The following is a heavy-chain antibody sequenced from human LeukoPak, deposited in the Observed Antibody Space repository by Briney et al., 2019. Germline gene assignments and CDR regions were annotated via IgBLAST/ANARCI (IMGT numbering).Heavy chain of an antibody. CDR2: IYYSGST. V-gene: IGHV4-59*01. J-gene: IGHJ2*01. Sequence: SETLSLTCTVSGGSISSYYWSWIRQPPGKGLEWIGYIYYSGSTNYNPSLKSRVTISVDTSKNQFSLKLSSVTAADAAVYYWARSVVYWYFDLWGRGTLVTVSS. CDR3: ARSVVYWYFDL. D-gene: IGHD2-15*01. CDR1: GGSISSYY.